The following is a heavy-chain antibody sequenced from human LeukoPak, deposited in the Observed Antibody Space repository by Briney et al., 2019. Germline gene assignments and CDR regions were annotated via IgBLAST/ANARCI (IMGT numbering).Heavy chain of an antibody. CDR2: ISGSGGST. CDR1: GFTFSSYA. D-gene: IGHD2-21*01. CDR3: AKDVCGSDCYLSDY. J-gene: IGHJ4*02. V-gene: IGHV3-23*01. Sequence: GGSLRLSCAASGFTFSSYAMSWVRQAPGKGLEWVSAISGSGGSTYYADSVKGRFTISRDNSKNTLYLQMNSLRAEDTAVYYCAKDVCGSDCYLSDYWGQGTLVTVSS.